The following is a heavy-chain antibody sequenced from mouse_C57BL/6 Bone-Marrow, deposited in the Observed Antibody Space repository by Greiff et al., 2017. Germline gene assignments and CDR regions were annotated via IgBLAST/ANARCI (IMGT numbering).Heavy chain of an antibody. V-gene: IGHV1-81*01. D-gene: IGHD1-1*01. CDR3: ARGEYGSSYPFAY. CDR2: IYPRSGNT. Sequence: VMLVESGAELARPGASVKLSCKASGYTFTSYGISWVKQRTGQGLEWIGEIYPRSGNTYYNEKFKGKATLTADKSSSTAYMELRSLTSEYSAVYFCARGEYGSSYPFAYWGQGTLVTVSA. J-gene: IGHJ3*01. CDR1: GYTFTSYG.